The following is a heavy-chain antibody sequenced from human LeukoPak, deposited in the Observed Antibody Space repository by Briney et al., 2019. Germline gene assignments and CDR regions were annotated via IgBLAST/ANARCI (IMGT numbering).Heavy chain of an antibody. CDR2: IYYSGST. J-gene: IGHJ4*02. Sequence: SETLSLTCTVSGGSISSGDYYWSWIRQPPGKGLEWIGYIYYSGSTYYNPSLKSRVTISVDTSKNQFSLKLSSVTAADTAVYYCAREDRSGGELHYFDYWGQGTLVTVSS. CDR1: GGSISSGDYY. CDR3: AREDRSGGELHYFDY. D-gene: IGHD1-26*01. V-gene: IGHV4-30-4*01.